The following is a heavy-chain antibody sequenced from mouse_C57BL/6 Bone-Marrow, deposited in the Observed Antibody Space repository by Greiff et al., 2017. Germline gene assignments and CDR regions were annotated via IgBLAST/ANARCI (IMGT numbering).Heavy chain of an antibody. Sequence: QVQLQQSGAELVKPGASVKMSCKASGYTFTSYWITWVKQRPGQGLEWIGEIYPGSGSTNYNEKFKSKATLTVDTSSSTAYMQLSSLTSEDSAVYYCARYTTVVAPYAMDYWGQGTSVTVSS. CDR3: ARYTTVVAPYAMDY. J-gene: IGHJ4*01. V-gene: IGHV1-55*01. CDR1: GYTFTSYW. CDR2: IYPGSGST. D-gene: IGHD1-1*01.